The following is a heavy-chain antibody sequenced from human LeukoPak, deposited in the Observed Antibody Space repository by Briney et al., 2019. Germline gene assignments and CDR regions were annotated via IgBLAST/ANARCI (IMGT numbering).Heavy chain of an antibody. D-gene: IGHD1-26*01. J-gene: IGHJ4*02. CDR2: INWNGGST. CDR3: ARERGIVGATTPFDY. V-gene: IGHV3-20*04. Sequence: PGGSLRLSCAASGFTFDDYGISWVRQAPGKGLEWVSGINWNGGSTGYADSVKGRFTISRDNAKNSLYLQMNSLRAEDTALYYCARERGIVGATTPFDYWAREPWSPSPQ. CDR1: GFTFDDYG.